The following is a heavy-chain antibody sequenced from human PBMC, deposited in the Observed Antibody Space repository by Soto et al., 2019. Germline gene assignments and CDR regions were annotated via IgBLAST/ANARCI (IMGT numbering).Heavy chain of an antibody. CDR2: INAGNGNT. J-gene: IGHJ4*02. D-gene: IGHD2-15*01. CDR1: GYTFTSYA. V-gene: IGHV1-3*01. Sequence: ASVKVSCKASGYTFTSYAMHWVRQAPGQRLEWMGWINAGNGNTKYSQKFQGRVTITRDTSASTAYMELSSLRSEDTAVYYCARGYCSGGSCYALYYFDYWGQGTLVTVSS. CDR3: ARGYCSGGSCYALYYFDY.